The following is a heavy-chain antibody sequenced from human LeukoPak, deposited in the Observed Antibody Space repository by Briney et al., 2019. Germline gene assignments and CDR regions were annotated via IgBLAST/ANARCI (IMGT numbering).Heavy chain of an antibody. CDR1: GGSIRSYF. V-gene: IGHV4-4*07. CDR2: IYTSGST. Sequence: KPSETLSLTCSVSGGSIRSYFWSWIRQPAGKGLEWIGRIYTSGSTNYNPSLKSRVTMSVDTSKNQFSLKLSSVTAADTAVYYCAREGPIVGATTVDYWGQGTLVTVSS. CDR3: AREGPIVGATTVDY. J-gene: IGHJ4*02. D-gene: IGHD1-26*01.